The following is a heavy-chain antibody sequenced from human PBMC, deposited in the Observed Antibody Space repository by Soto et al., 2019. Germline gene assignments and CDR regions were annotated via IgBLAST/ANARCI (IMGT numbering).Heavy chain of an antibody. V-gene: IGHV3-30*18. Sequence: QVQLVESGGGVVQPGRSLRLSCAASGFTFSSYGMHWVRQAPGKGLEWVAVISYDGSNKYYADSVKGRFTISRDNSKNTLYLQMNSLRAEDTAVYYCAKSQGGCSGGSCSVYFDCWGQGTLVTVSS. D-gene: IGHD2-15*01. J-gene: IGHJ4*02. CDR3: AKSQGGCSGGSCSVYFDC. CDR1: GFTFSSYG. CDR2: ISYDGSNK.